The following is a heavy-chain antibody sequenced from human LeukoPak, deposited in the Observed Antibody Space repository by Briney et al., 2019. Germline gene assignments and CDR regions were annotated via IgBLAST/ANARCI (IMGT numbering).Heavy chain of an antibody. Sequence: ASVKVSCKASGYTFTSYYMHWVRQAPGQGLEWMGIINPSGGSTSYAQKFHRRVTMTRDTSTSTVYMELSSLRSEDTAVYYCARTPWELPEFDYWGQGTLVTVSS. J-gene: IGHJ4*02. CDR2: INPSGGST. D-gene: IGHD1-26*01. CDR1: GYTFTSYY. V-gene: IGHV1-46*01. CDR3: ARTPWELPEFDY.